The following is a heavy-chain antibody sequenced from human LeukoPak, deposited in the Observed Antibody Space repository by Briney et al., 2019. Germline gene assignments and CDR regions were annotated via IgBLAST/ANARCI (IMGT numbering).Heavy chain of an antibody. J-gene: IGHJ5*02. D-gene: IGHD1-26*01. CDR1: GYTFISYG. CDR3: ARDGGSYPNWFDP. V-gene: IGHV1-18*01. Sequence: GASVKVSCKASGYTFISYGISWVRQAPGQGVEWMGWISAYNGNTNYAQKLQGRVTMTTDTYASTAYMELRSLRSDDTAVYYCARDGGSYPNWFDPWGQGTLVTVSS. CDR2: ISAYNGNT.